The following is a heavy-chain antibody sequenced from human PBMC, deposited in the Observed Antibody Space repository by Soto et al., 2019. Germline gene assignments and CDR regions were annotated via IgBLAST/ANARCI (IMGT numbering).Heavy chain of an antibody. J-gene: IGHJ6*02. CDR3: AKDQLRFLEWLGPYYYYGMDV. D-gene: IGHD3-3*01. CDR2: ISGSGGST. V-gene: IGHV3-23*01. Sequence: GGSLRLSCAASGFTFSSYAMSWVRQAPGKGLEWVSAISGSGGSTYYADSVKGRFTISRDNSKNTLYLQMNSLRAEDTAVYYCAKDQLRFLEWLGPYYYYGMDVWGQGTTVTVSS. CDR1: GFTFSSYA.